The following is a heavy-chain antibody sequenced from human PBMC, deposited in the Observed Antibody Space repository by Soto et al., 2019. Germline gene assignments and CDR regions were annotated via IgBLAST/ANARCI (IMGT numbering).Heavy chain of an antibody. CDR2: INADNGNT. J-gene: IGHJ5*02. CDR1: GYTFSGSV. CDR3: ATEIDATTVTSLDP. Sequence: ASVKVSCKASGYTFSGSVMHWVRQAPGQGLEWMGWINADNGNTKYSQNFQGRVTITRDTSASTAYMELSSLRSEDTAVYYCATEIDATTVTSLDPWGQGIMVTVSS. D-gene: IGHD4-17*01. V-gene: IGHV1-3*01.